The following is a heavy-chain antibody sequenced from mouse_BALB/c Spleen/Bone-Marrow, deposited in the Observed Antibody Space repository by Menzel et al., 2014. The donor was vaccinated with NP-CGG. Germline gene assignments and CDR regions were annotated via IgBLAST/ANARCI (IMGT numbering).Heavy chain of an antibody. V-gene: IGHV1-69*02. Sequence: QVQLQQSGAELVRPGASVKLSCKASGYTFTSYWINWVKQRPGQGLEWIGNIYPSDSYTNYNQKFKDKATLTVDKSSSTAYMQLSSPTSEDSAVYYCTTVAYWGQGTLVTVSA. CDR2: IYPSDSYT. CDR3: TTVAY. CDR1: GYTFTSYW. J-gene: IGHJ3*01.